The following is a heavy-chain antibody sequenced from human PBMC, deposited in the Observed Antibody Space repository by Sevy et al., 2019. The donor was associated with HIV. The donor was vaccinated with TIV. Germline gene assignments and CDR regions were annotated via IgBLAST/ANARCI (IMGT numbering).Heavy chain of an antibody. V-gene: IGHV3-53*01. J-gene: IGHJ4*02. D-gene: IGHD6-6*01. Sequence: LSLTCAASGFTVSRNFMSWIRQAPGKGLEWVSIIYSDGTTFYADSVKGRITISRDNSRNTLYLQMNTLRAEDTAVYYCVGADRPNQGDFWGQGTLVTVSS. CDR1: GFTVSRNF. CDR3: VGADRPNQGDF. CDR2: IYSDGTT.